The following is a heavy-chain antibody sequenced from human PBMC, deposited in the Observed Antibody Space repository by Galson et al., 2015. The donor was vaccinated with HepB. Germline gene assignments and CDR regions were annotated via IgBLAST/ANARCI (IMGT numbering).Heavy chain of an antibody. V-gene: IGHV1-24*01. D-gene: IGHD6-19*01. Sequence: SCAASGFTLTELSMHWVRQAPGKGLEWMGGFDPEDGETIYAQTFQGRVNMTEDTSTDTAYMELSSLRADDTAVYYCATGALGGWLSDYGMDVWGQGTTVTVSS. CDR3: ATGALGGWLSDYGMDV. CDR2: FDPEDGET. CDR1: GFTLTELS. J-gene: IGHJ6*02.